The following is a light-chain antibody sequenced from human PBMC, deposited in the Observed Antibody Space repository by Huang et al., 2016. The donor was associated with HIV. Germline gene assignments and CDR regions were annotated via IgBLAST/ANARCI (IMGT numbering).Light chain of an antibody. J-gene: IGKJ5*01. Sequence: EIVLTQSPGTLSLSLGERATLSCRVSQSVSSAYLAWYQQKPGQAPRLLIYGASNRATGIPDRFSGSGSGTDFTLTISRLEPDDFAVFYCHQYGSSPLTFGQGTRLEIK. V-gene: IGKV3-20*01. CDR1: QSVSSAY. CDR2: GAS. CDR3: HQYGSSPLT.